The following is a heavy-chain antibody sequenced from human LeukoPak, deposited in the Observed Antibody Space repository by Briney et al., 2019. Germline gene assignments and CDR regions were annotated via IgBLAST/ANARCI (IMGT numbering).Heavy chain of an antibody. D-gene: IGHD3-10*01. J-gene: IGHJ5*02. Sequence: PSQTLSLTCTVSGGSISSGGYYWSWIRQPPGKGLEWIGYIYHSGSTYYNPSLKSRVTISVDKPKNQFSLKVSSVTAADTAVYYCARAGPFGNWFDPWGQGTLVTVSS. CDR2: IYHSGST. CDR1: GGSISSGGYY. CDR3: ARAGPFGNWFDP. V-gene: IGHV4-30-2*01.